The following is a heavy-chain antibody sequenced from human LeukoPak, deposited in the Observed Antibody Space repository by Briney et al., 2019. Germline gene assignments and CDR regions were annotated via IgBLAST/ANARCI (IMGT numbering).Heavy chain of an antibody. CDR1: GYSFTSYW. Sequence: GEFLKISCKGSGYSFTSYWIGWVRQMPGKGLEWMGIIYPGDSDTRYSPSFQGQVTISADKSISTAYLQWSSLKASDTAMYYCARHSGTIFGVVPFDPWGQGTLVTVSS. CDR3: ARHSGTIFGVVPFDP. J-gene: IGHJ5*02. CDR2: IYPGDSDT. D-gene: IGHD3-3*01. V-gene: IGHV5-51*01.